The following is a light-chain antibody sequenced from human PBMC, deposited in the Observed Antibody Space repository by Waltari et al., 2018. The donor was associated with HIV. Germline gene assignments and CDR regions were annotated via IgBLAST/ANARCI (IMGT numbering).Light chain of an antibody. CDR2: GNS. V-gene: IGLV1-40*01. J-gene: IGLJ1*01. CDR1: SYNLGAGYH. Sequence: QSVLTQPPSVSGAPGQRVTISCTGSSYNLGAGYHVHRNQQLPGTAPKLLIYGNSNRPSGVPDRFSGSKSGTSASLAITGLQAEDEADYHCQSHDSSLSGYVFGTGTKVTVL. CDR3: QSHDSSLSGYV.